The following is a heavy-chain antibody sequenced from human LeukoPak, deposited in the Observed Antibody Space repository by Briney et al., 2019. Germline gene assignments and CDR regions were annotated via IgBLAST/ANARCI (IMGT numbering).Heavy chain of an antibody. Sequence: PSETLSLTCTVSGGSISSSSYYWGWIRQPPGKGLEWIGSIYYSGSTYYNPSLKSRVTISVDTSKNQFSLKLSSVTAADTAVYYCARHGGQLVRRYYYYYMDVWGKGTTVTVSS. CDR3: ARHGGQLVRRYYYYYMDV. CDR1: GGSISSSSYY. CDR2: IYYSGST. V-gene: IGHV4-39*01. D-gene: IGHD6-6*01. J-gene: IGHJ6*03.